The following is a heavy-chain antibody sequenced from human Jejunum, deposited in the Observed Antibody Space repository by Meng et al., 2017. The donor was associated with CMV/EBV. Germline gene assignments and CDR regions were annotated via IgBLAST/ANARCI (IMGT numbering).Heavy chain of an antibody. D-gene: IGHD4-23*01. Sequence: GTVSTYRAYWAGIRRPPGKGLEYIGCIYYSGASSYDPSLQSRVTISADTSMNQFSLKLSSVTAADTAVYYCARDRGDYGGNSGIFDFWGQGTLVTVSS. CDR3: ARDRGDYGGNSGIFDF. V-gene: IGHV4-61*01. J-gene: IGHJ4*02. CDR1: GTVSTYRAY. CDR2: IYYSGAS.